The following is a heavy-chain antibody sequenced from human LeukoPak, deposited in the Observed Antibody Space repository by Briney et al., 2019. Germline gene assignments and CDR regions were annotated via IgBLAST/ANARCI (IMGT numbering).Heavy chain of an antibody. Sequence: SETLSLTCTVSGVSVSRGGHYWSWIRQPPGKGLEWIGYIYQSGTTNCNPSLKSRVTLSVDKSKNQFSLKLSSVTAADTAVYYCARDWAAMVYLDSWGQGTLVTVSS. CDR1: GVSVSRGGHY. V-gene: IGHV4-61*08. CDR3: ARDWAAMVYLDS. CDR2: IYQSGTT. J-gene: IGHJ4*02. D-gene: IGHD5-18*01.